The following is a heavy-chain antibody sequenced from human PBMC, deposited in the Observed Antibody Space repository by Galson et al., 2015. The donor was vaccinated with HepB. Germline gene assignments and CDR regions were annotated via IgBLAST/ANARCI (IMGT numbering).Heavy chain of an antibody. Sequence: SVKVSCKASGYTFTSYYMHWVRQAPGQGLEWMGIINPSGGSTSYAQKSQGRVTMTRDTSTSTVYMELSSLRSEDTAVYYCARQRRSSSPRLWFDPWGQGTLVTVSS. CDR2: INPSGGST. CDR3: ARQRRSSSPRLWFDP. J-gene: IGHJ5*02. D-gene: IGHD6-6*01. CDR1: GYTFTSYY. V-gene: IGHV1-46*01.